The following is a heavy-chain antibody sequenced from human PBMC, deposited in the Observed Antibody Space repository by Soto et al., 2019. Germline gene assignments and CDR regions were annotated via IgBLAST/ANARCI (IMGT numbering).Heavy chain of an antibody. D-gene: IGHD2-2*01. Sequence: EVQLLESGGGLVQPGGSLRLSCAASGFTFSSYAMSWVRQAPRKGLEWVSVISGSGGSTYYADSVKGLFTIYRDNSKNTLYLQMNSLRAEDTAVYYCSKEPLTSCCYNWFDPWGQGTLVTVSS. V-gene: IGHV3-23*01. CDR1: GFTFSSYA. CDR2: ISGSGGST. CDR3: SKEPLTSCCYNWFDP. J-gene: IGHJ5*02.